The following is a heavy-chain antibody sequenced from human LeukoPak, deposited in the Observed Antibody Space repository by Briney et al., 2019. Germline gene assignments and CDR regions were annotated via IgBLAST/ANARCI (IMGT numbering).Heavy chain of an antibody. D-gene: IGHD3-10*01. CDR2: VNNGGST. CDR3: ARGRPSSNPSGSYYNP. CDR1: GGSFSGYY. J-gene: IGHJ5*02. Sequence: SETLSLTCAVSGGSFSGYYWSWIRQQPGKGLEGFAEVNNGGSTKYNPSLESRVIISIDTSKSQFSLKVTSVTAADTAVYYCARGRPSSNPSGSYYNPWGQGTLVTVSS. V-gene: IGHV4-34*01.